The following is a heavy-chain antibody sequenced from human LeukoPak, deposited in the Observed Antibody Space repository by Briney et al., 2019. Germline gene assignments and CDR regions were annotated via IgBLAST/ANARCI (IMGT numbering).Heavy chain of an antibody. CDR2: ISAYNGNT. CDR1: GYTFTSYG. D-gene: IGHD2-2*02. CDR3: ARAGGYCSSTSCYSNFDY. J-gene: IGHJ4*02. V-gene: IGHV1-18*01. Sequence: EASVKVSCKASGYTFTSYGISWVRQAPGQGLEWMGWISAYNGNTNYAQKLQGRVTMTTDTSTSTAYMELSSLRSEDTAVYYCARAGGYCSSTSCYSNFDYWGQGTLVTVSS.